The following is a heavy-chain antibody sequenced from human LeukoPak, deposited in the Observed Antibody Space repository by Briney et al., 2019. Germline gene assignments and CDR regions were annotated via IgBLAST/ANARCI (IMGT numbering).Heavy chain of an antibody. CDR2: IYYSGST. V-gene: IGHV4-59*12. D-gene: IGHD1-26*01. Sequence: SSETLSLTCTVSGGSISSYYWSWIRQPPGKGLEWVGYIYYSGSTNYNPCLKSRVTISVDTSKNQLSPKLSSVTAADTAVYYCSRESGPFCPFGHWGQGTLVAVTS. J-gene: IGHJ4*02. CDR3: SRESGPFCPFGH. CDR1: GGSISSYY.